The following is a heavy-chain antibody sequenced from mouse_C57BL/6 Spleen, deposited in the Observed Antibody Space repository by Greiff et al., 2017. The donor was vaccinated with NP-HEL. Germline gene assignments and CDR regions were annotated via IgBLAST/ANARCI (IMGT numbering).Heavy chain of an antibody. CDR3: ARRYYDYDPFAY. V-gene: IGHV1-22*01. CDR1: GYTFTDYN. D-gene: IGHD2-4*01. Sequence: VQLQQSGPELVKPGASVKMSCKASGYTFTDYNMHWVKQSHGKSLEWIGYINPNNGGTSYNQKFKGKATLTVNKSSSTAYMELRSLTSEESAVYYCARRYYDYDPFAYWGQGTLVTVSA. CDR2: INPNNGGT. J-gene: IGHJ3*01.